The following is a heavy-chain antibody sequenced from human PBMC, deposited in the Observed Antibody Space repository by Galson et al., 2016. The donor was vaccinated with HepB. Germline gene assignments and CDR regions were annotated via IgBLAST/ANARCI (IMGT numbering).Heavy chain of an antibody. CDR2: INDSGGST. Sequence: SLRLSCAASGFSFSNYAMSWVRQAPGKGLEWVSTINDSGGSTYYADSVRGRFTISRDNSKNTLYLQMNSLRAEDTAVYYCAKIITMGYWYFDLWGRGTLVPGSS. V-gene: IGHV3-23*01. CDR1: GFSFSNYA. J-gene: IGHJ2*01. D-gene: IGHD3-3*01. CDR3: AKIITMGYWYFDL.